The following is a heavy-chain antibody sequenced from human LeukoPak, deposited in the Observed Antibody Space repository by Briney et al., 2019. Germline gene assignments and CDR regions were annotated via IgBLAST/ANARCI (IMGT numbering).Heavy chain of an antibody. Sequence: SETLSLTYTVSGGSISSYYWSWIRQPPGKGLEWIGYIYYSGSTNYNPSLKSRVTISVDTSKNQFSLKLSSVTAADTAVYYCARQSWDSSSWYYYYGMDVWGQGTTVTVSS. D-gene: IGHD6-13*01. CDR3: ARQSWDSSSWYYYYGMDV. V-gene: IGHV4-59*08. J-gene: IGHJ6*02. CDR1: GGSISSYY. CDR2: IYYSGST.